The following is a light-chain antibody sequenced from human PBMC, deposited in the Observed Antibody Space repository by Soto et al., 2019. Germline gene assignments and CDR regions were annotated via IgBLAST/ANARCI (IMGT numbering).Light chain of an antibody. Sequence: EIVLTQSPATLSLSPGERATLSCRASQSVSRALAWYQQKPGQAPRLLIYDASNRATGIPARFSASGSGTDFSLTISSLEPEDFAVYYCQHRSSWPFTFGQGTNLEIK. CDR1: QSVSRA. V-gene: IGKV3-11*01. CDR3: QHRSSWPFT. CDR2: DAS. J-gene: IGKJ2*01.